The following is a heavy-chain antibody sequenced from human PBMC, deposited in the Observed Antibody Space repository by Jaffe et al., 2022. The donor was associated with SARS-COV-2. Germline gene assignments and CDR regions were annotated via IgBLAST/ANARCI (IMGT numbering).Heavy chain of an antibody. J-gene: IGHJ4*02. Sequence: QVQLQESGPGLVKPSETLSLTCTVSGGSISSYYWSWIRQPPGKGLEWIGYIYYSGSTNYNPSLKSRVTISVDTSKNQFSLKLSSVTAADTAVYYCAALAGDGDEDYWGQGTLVTVSS. CDR1: GGSISSYY. CDR2: IYYSGST. D-gene: IGHD4-17*01. V-gene: IGHV4-59*01. CDR3: AALAGDGDEDY.